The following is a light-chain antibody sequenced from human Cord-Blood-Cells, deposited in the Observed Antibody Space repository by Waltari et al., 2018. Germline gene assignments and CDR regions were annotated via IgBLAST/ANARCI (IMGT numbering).Light chain of an antibody. J-gene: IGKJ2*01. Sequence: DIQMKQSPSSLSASVGDRVTITCRASQSISSYLNWYQQKPGKAPKHLIYAASSLHSEVPARFSGGGSGTDFTLTISRLQPEDFATYYCQQSYSTLYTFGQGPKLEIK. V-gene: IGKV1-39*01. CDR2: AAS. CDR3: QQSYSTLYT. CDR1: QSISSY.